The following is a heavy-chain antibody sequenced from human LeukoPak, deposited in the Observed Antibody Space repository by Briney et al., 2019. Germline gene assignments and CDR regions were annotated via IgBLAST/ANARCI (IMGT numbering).Heavy chain of an antibody. CDR3: AKDQAGTRGLDY. CDR2: VRPDGSSN. CDR1: GFTLSNFG. D-gene: IGHD3-10*01. J-gene: IGHJ4*02. Sequence: GGSLRLSCAASGFTLSNFGMHWVRQAPGKGLEWVAFVRPDGSSNYYADSVKGRFTISRDISENTLSLQMNSLRAEDTAFYYCAKDQAGTRGLDYWGQGTLVTVSS. V-gene: IGHV3-30*02.